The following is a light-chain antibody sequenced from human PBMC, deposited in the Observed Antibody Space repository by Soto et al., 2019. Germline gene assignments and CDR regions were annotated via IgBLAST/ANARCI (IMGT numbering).Light chain of an antibody. CDR1: QSISIY. V-gene: IGKV1-39*01. Sequence: DIQMAQSPSSLSASVGDRVTITCRASQSISIYLNLYQQKPGKAPNLLIYTASNLQSGVPSRFSSXGCATDFILTISSLQPEDFASYYCQQSYSTPWTFGQGTQVDIK. CDR2: TAS. CDR3: QQSYSTPWT. J-gene: IGKJ1*01.